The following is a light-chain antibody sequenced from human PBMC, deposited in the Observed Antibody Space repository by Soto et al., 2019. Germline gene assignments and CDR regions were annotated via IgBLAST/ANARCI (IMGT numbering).Light chain of an antibody. CDR3: SSFAGNNNLV. V-gene: IGLV2-8*01. CDR1: SSDVGGYNY. J-gene: IGLJ2*01. CDR2: EVS. Sequence: QSALTQPPSASGSPGQSVTISCTGTSSDVGGYNYASWYQQHPGKAPKLMISEVSKRPSGVPDRFAGSKSGNTASLTVSGLQAEDAADYYCSSFAGNNNLVFGGGTKLTVL.